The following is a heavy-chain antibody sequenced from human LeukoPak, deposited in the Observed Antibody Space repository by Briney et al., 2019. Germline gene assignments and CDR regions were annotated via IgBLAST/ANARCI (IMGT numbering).Heavy chain of an antibody. CDR2: IIPIFGTA. J-gene: IGHJ6*03. Sequence: GASVKVSCKASGGTFSSYAISWVRQAPGQGLEWMGGIIPIFGTANYAQKFQGRVTITADKSTSTAYMELSSLRSEDTAVYYCARARDSSSTSFYNYYYMDVWGKGTTVTVSS. CDR3: ARARDSSSTSFYNYYYMDV. CDR1: GGTFSSYA. D-gene: IGHD6-13*01. V-gene: IGHV1-69*06.